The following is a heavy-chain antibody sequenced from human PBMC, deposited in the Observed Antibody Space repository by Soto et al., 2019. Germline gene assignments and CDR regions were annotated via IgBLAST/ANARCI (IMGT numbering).Heavy chain of an antibody. CDR1: SGSISSSNW. Sequence: PSETLSLTCAVASGSISSSNWWSWVRQPPGKGLEWIGYIYYSGSTNYNPSLKSRVTISVDTSKNQFSLKLSSVTAADTAVYYCARRETSSAEFQHWGQGTLVTVSS. D-gene: IGHD6-19*01. CDR3: ARRETSSAEFQH. J-gene: IGHJ1*01. V-gene: IGHV4-4*02. CDR2: IYYSGST.